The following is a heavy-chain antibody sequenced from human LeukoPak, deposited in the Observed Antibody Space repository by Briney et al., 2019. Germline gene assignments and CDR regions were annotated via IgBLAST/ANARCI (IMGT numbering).Heavy chain of an antibody. CDR1: GGSINSGGYS. CDR2: IYHSGST. CDR3: ASSLSGAYYFDY. Sequence: SETLSLTCAVSGGSINSGGYSWSWIRQPPGKGQEWIGYIYHSGSTYYNPSLKSRVTISVDRSKNQFSLRLSSVTAADTAVYYCASSLSGAYYFDYWGQGTLVTVSS. D-gene: IGHD2-15*01. J-gene: IGHJ4*02. V-gene: IGHV4-30-2*01.